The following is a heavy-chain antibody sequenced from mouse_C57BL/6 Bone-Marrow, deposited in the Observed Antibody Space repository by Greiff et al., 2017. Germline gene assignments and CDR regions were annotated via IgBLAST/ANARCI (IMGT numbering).Heavy chain of an antibody. CDR3: ARPYESYFYYAMDY. D-gene: IGHD2-3*01. CDR1: GFSLTSYA. J-gene: IGHJ4*01. V-gene: IGHV2-9-1*01. Sequence: QVQLQQSGPGLVAPSQSLSITCTVSGFSLTSYAISWVRQPPGKGLEWLGVIWTGGGTNYNSALKSRLSISKDNSKSQVFLKMNSLQTDDTARYYCARPYESYFYYAMDYWGQGTSVTVSS. CDR2: IWTGGGT.